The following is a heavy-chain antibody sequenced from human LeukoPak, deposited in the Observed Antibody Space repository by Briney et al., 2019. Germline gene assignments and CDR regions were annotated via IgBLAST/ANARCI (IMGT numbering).Heavy chain of an antibody. Sequence: PSETLSLTCTVSGGSISSGPYYWGWIRQPPGKGLEWIGNIYYGENTYYNPSLKSRVTISIDTSKNQFYLKLSSLTAADTAVYYCARASGSSWYGGPILWFDPWGQGTLVTVSS. V-gene: IGHV4-39*07. CDR3: ARASGSSWYGGPILWFDP. D-gene: IGHD6-13*01. CDR1: GGSISSGPYY. J-gene: IGHJ5*02. CDR2: IYYGENT.